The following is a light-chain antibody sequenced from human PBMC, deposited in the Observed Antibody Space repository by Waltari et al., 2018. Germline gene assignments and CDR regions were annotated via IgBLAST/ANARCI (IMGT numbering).Light chain of an antibody. J-gene: IGKJ4*01. CDR1: QSVLYSSNNKNY. Sequence: DIVMTQSPDSLAVSLGERATINCKSSQSVLYSSNNKNYLAWYQQKPGQPPKRPIYWASTRESGVPDRFSGSGSWTDFTLTISSLQAEDVAVYYCQQYYSTPAFGGGTKVEIK. CDR2: WAS. V-gene: IGKV4-1*01. CDR3: QQYYSTPA.